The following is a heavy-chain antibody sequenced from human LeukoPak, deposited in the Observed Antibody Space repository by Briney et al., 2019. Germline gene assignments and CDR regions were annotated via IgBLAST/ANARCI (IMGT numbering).Heavy chain of an antibody. D-gene: IGHD5-24*01. CDR1: GGSISNYY. CDR2: IYISGST. J-gene: IGHJ4*02. CDR3: ARSEGWLQYFYFDY. V-gene: IGHV4-4*07. Sequence: SETLSLTCSVSGGSISNYYWSWIRQPAGKGLEWIGRIYISGSTYYNPSLKSRVTMSVDTSKNQFSLELSSVTAADTAVYYCARSEGWLQYFYFDYWGQGTLVTVSS.